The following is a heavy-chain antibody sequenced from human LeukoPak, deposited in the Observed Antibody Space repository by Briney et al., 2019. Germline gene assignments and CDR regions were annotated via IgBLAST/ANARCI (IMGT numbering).Heavy chain of an antibody. CDR3: ASTSGYSSSWYERDDY. D-gene: IGHD6-13*01. CDR1: GYTFTSYD. CDR2: MNPNSGNT. J-gene: IGHJ4*02. V-gene: IGHV1-8*01. Sequence: ASVKVSCKASGYTFTSYDINWVRQATGPGLEWMGWMNPNSGNTGYAQKFQGRVTMTRNTSISTAYMELSSLRSEDTAVYYCASTSGYSSSWYERDDYWGQGTLVTVSS.